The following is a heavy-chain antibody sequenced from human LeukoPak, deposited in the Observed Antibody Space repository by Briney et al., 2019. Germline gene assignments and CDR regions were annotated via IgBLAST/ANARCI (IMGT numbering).Heavy chain of an antibody. J-gene: IGHJ6*03. CDR1: GGSFSGYY. CDR3: ARKYCSSTSRYYYYYMDV. D-gene: IGHD2-2*01. CDR2: INHSGST. Sequence: SETLSLTCAVYGGSFSGYYWSWIRQPPGKGLEWIGEINHSGSTNYNPSLKSRVTISVDTSKNQFSLKLSSVTAADTAVYYCARKYCSSTSRYYYYYMDVWGKGTTVTISS. V-gene: IGHV4-34*01.